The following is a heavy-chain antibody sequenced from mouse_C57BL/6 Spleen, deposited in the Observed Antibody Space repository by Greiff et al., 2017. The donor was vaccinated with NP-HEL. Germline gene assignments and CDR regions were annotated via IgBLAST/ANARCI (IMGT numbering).Heavy chain of an antibody. CDR1: GYTFTSYW. Sequence: QVQLQQPEAELVMPGASVKLSCKASGYTFTSYWMHWVKQRPGQGLEWIGEIDPSDSYTNYNQKFKGKSTLTVDKSSSTAYMQLSSLTSEDSAVYYCARRGYYYGSTSYFDYWGQGTTLTVSS. CDR2: IDPSDSYT. D-gene: IGHD1-1*01. J-gene: IGHJ2*01. V-gene: IGHV1-69*01. CDR3: ARRGYYYGSTSYFDY.